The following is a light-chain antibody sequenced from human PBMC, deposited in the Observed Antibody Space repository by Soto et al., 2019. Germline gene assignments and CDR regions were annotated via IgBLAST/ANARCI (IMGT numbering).Light chain of an antibody. V-gene: IGLV2-14*03. J-gene: IGLJ1*01. CDR2: DVS. Sequence: QSMLPQPASVSGSPGQSITISCTGTSNDVGGYNYVSWYQQHPGKAPKLMIYDVSNRPSGVSNRFSGSKSGNTASLTISGLQAEDEADYYCSSYTSSSTPYVFGTGTKVPVL. CDR3: SSYTSSSTPYV. CDR1: SNDVGGYNY.